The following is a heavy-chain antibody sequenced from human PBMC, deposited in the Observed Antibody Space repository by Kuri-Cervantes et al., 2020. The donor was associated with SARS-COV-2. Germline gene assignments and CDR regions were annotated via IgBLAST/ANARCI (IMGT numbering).Heavy chain of an antibody. CDR1: GGSISSGSYY. D-gene: IGHD6-6*01. Sequence: LRLSCTVSGGSISSGSYYWSWIRQPAGKGLEWIGRIYTSGSTNYNPSLKSRVTISVDTSKNQFSLKLSSVTAADTAVYYCARGGIAARPGWFDPWGQGTLVTVSS. J-gene: IGHJ5*02. V-gene: IGHV4-61*02. CDR2: IYTSGST. CDR3: ARGGIAARPGWFDP.